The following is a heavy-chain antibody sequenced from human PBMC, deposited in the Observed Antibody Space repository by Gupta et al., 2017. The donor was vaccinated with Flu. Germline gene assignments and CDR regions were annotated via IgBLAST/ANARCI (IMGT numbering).Heavy chain of an antibody. CDR1: GYTFTTYD. CDR3: ARQYFYLAMDV. Sequence: VQLVQSGAEVKPPGASVKVSCPTSGYTFTTYDIHWVRQAAGQVLPWIGMLKPNSVHTDLAQKFQGRVIMTRDTATRTAYMELSNLRSDDMAVYDCARQYFYLAMDVWGQGTTVTVSS. J-gene: IGHJ6*02. V-gene: IGHV1-8*01. CDR2: LKPNSVHT. D-gene: IGHD2/OR15-2a*01.